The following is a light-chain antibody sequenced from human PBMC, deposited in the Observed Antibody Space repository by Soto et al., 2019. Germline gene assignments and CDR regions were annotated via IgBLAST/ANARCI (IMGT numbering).Light chain of an antibody. CDR1: SSNIGAGCD. CDR2: NNN. CDR3: QSYDSSLSGSV. V-gene: IGLV1-40*01. J-gene: IGLJ3*02. Sequence: QAVVTQPPSVSGAPGQRVTISCTGSSSNIGAGCDVHWYQQLPGTAPKLLIYNNNNRPSGVPDRFSGSKSGTSASLAITGLQAEDEADYYCQSYDSSLSGSVFGGGTKLTVL.